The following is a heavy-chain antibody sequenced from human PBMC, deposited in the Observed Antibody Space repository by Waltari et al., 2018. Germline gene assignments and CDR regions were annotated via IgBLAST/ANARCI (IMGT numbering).Heavy chain of an antibody. J-gene: IGHJ4*02. CDR3: ARDIAVAGNFDY. V-gene: IGHV4-31*03. CDR2: IYYSGST. CDR1: GGSISSGGYY. Sequence: QVQLQESGPGLVKPSQTLSLTCIVSGGSISSGGYYWSWIRQHPGKGLEWIGYIYYSGSTYYNPSLKSRVTISVDTSKNQFSLKLSSVTAADTAVYYCARDIAVAGNFDYWGQGTLVTVSS. D-gene: IGHD6-19*01.